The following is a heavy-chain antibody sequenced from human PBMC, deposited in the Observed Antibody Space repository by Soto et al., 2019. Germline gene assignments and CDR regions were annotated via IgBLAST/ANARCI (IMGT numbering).Heavy chain of an antibody. CDR2: IYYSVST. D-gene: IGHD3-16*01. J-gene: IGHJ4*02. CDR3: ARISTGGAAAHFDY. Sequence: SETLSLTCTVSGGSISSSSYYWGWIRQPPGKGLERIGSIYYSVSTNYNPSLKSRVTISVDTSKNQFSLNLSSVTAADTAVYYCARISTGGAAAHFDYWGLGTLVTVSS. CDR1: GGSISSSSYY. V-gene: IGHV4-39*07.